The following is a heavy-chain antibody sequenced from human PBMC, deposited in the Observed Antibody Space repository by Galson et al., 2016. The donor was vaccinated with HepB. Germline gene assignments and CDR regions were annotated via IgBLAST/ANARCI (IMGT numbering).Heavy chain of an antibody. CDR2: VSYRGTT. CDR1: GGSISTSF. CDR3: ARDRSGGYYTFDI. D-gene: IGHD1-26*01. V-gene: IGHV4-59*01. J-gene: IGHJ3*02. Sequence: SETLSLTCTFSGGSISTSFWSWIRQPAGKGLEWIGYVSYRGTTDYNSSLKSRVTISVDAPKNQVSLKLTSVSAADASVSFCARDRSGGYYTFDIWGQGTMVTVSS.